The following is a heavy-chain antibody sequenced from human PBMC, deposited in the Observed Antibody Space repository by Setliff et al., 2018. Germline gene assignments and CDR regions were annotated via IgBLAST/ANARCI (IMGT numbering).Heavy chain of an antibody. CDR3: ARLGTAIRWFDP. CDR2: MYYTGST. V-gene: IGHV4-59*11. D-gene: IGHD3-10*01. CDR1: GASISSHY. J-gene: IGHJ5*02. Sequence: SETLSLTCTVSGASISSHYWSWIRQPPGKGLEWIGSMYYTGSTNYNPSLKSRVTISVDTSKKQFSLRLNSVTAADTAVYYCARLGTAIRWFDPWGQGTLVTVSS.